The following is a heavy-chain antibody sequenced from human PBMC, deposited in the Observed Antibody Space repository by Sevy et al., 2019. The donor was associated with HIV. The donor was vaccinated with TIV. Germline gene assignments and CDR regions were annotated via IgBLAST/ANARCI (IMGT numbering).Heavy chain of an antibody. V-gene: IGHV1-2*02. CDR2: INSNSGDT. J-gene: IGHJ4*02. D-gene: IGHD3-16*01. Sequence: ASVKVSCKASGYTFTGFYIHWVGQAPGQGLEWMGWINSNSGDTNYPQKFQGRVTMTRETSISTAFMELSRLRSDDTAVYYCARVGDGDVWPIFDYWGQGTLVTVSS. CDR3: ARVGDGDVWPIFDY. CDR1: GYTFTGFY.